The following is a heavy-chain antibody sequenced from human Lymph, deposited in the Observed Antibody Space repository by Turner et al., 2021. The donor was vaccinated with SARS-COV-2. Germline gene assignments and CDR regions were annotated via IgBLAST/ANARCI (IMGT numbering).Heavy chain of an antibody. Sequence: QVHLWQSGAALQKPRSPAKVSVKASGGIFSTIVSSWVRQAPGQGVELMGGIIPIHGIANYAQKFQDRVTITADKSTSTAYMELSSLRSEDTAVYHCARRHSGNYDAFDIWGQGTMVTVSS. J-gene: IGHJ3*02. D-gene: IGHD1-26*01. V-gene: IGHV1-69*10. CDR3: ARRHSGNYDAFDI. CDR1: GGIFSTIV. CDR2: IIPIHGIA.